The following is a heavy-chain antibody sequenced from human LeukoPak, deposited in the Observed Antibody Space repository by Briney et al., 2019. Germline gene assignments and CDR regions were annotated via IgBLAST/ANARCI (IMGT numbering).Heavy chain of an antibody. Sequence: SETLSLTCTVSGGSISSHYWSWIRQPPGKGLEWIGYIYYSGSTNYNPSLKSRVTISVDTSKNQFSLKLSSVTAADTAVYFCARGIRGGSSSLHFDYWDQGTLVTVSS. D-gene: IGHD6-6*01. CDR3: ARGIRGGSSSLHFDY. J-gene: IGHJ4*02. CDR1: GGSISSHY. V-gene: IGHV4-59*11. CDR2: IYYSGST.